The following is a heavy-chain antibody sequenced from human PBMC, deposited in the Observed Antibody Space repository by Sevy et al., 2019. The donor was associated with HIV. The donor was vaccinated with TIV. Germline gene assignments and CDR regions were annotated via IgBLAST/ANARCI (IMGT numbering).Heavy chain of an antibody. Sequence: SETLSLTCSVSGGSISSYYCSWIRQPAGKGLEWIGRVYTSGSTNYNPSLKSRVTMSVDTSKNQFSLKLSSVTAADTAVYYCARGGGSFDDAFDIWGQGTMVSVSS. CDR1: GGSISSYY. CDR2: VYTSGST. J-gene: IGHJ3*02. CDR3: ARGGGSFDDAFDI. D-gene: IGHD3-16*01. V-gene: IGHV4-4*07.